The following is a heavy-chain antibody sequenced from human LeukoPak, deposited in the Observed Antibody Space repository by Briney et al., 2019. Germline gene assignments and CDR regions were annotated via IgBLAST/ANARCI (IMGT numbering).Heavy chain of an antibody. V-gene: IGHV3-30-3*01. Sequence: PVGSLRLSCEASGFTFSSYAMHWVRQAPGKGLGWGAVIADDGSKKDYADSVKGRVTISREKSKKTLYLQMNSLRAEDTAVYYCASDSGQLGYCSGGICLQDYWGQGTLVTVSS. J-gene: IGHJ4*02. CDR3: ASDSGQLGYCSGGICLQDY. D-gene: IGHD2-15*01. CDR2: IADDGSKK. CDR1: GFTFSSYA.